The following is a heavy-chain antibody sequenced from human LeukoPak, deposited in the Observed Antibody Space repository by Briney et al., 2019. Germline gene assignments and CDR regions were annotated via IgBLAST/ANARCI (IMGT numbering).Heavy chain of an antibody. CDR2: ISSSSSTI. V-gene: IGHV3-48*01. CDR3: ARVRYGIQQMPSIVHYYYYMDV. D-gene: IGHD5-18*01. Sequence: PGGSLRLSCAASGFTFSSYSMNWVRQAPGKGLEWVSYISSSSSTIYYADSVKGRFTISRDNAKNSLYLQMNSLRAEDTAVYYCARVRYGIQQMPSIVHYYYYMDVWGKGTTVTVSS. J-gene: IGHJ6*03. CDR1: GFTFSSYS.